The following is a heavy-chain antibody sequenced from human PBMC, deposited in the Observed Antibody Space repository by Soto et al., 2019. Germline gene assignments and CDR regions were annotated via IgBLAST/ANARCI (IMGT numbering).Heavy chain of an antibody. V-gene: IGHV3-15*01. CDR3: VEGWNDF. D-gene: IGHD1-1*01. J-gene: IGHJ4*02. CDR1: GFIFSSAW. Sequence: EVQVVESGGDLVKPGGSLRLSCATSGFIFSSAWMSWVRQAPGKGLEWVGRIKSKSYGGTRDYAAPVNGRFNISRDDSKNMVYLQMNSLTAEDTAVYYCVEGWNDFWGQGTLVTVSS. CDR2: IKSKSYGGTR.